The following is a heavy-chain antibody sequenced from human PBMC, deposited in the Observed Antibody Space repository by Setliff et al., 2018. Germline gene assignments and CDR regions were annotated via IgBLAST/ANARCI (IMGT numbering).Heavy chain of an antibody. V-gene: IGHV1-2*02. CDR2: INPNSGDT. CDR1: GYTFTDYG. Sequence: ASVKVSCKTSGYTFTDYGISWVRQAPGQRLEWVGCINPNSGDTTFAQKFQGRVTITRDTSNSTDYMDLSRLTSDDTAVYYCAREVLSTVVAWDYWGQGTLVTVSS. CDR3: AREVLSTVVAWDY. J-gene: IGHJ4*02. D-gene: IGHD4-17*01.